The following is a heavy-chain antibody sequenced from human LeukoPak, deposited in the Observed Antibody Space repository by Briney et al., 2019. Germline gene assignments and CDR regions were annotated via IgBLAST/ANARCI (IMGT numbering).Heavy chain of an antibody. J-gene: IGHJ4*02. CDR2: IKSKNDGGTT. Sequence: PGGSLRLSCAASGLTLSNAWMSWVRQAPGKGLEWVGRIKSKNDGGTTDFAAPVKGRFTISRDDSKRMVFLEMNSLKTEDTAVYYCVGRPWNFDYWGQGTLVTVSS. D-gene: IGHD1-1*01. CDR3: VGRPWNFDY. CDR1: GLTLSNAW. V-gene: IGHV3-15*01.